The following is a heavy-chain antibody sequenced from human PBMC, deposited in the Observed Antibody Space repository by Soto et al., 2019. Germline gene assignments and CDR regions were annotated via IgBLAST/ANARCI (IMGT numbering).Heavy chain of an antibody. Sequence: QVQLVQSGAEVKKPGASVKVSCKASGYTFTSYAMHWVRQAPGQRLEWMGWINAGNGNTKYSQKFQGRVTITRDTPASTAYMELCSLRSEDTAVYYCATVPYCSGGSCYFPWFDPWGQGTLVTVSS. CDR1: GYTFTSYA. CDR2: INAGNGNT. J-gene: IGHJ5*02. V-gene: IGHV1-3*01. D-gene: IGHD2-15*01. CDR3: ATVPYCSGGSCYFPWFDP.